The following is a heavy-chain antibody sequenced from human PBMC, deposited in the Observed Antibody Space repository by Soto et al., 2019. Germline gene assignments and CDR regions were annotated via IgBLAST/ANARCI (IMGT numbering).Heavy chain of an antibody. D-gene: IGHD6-6*01. CDR3: TSSYSTSSSPDY. CDR2: VYHSGST. CDR1: GGSMRNYY. J-gene: IGHJ4*02. Sequence: LSLTCSVPGGSMRNYYWNWIRQPPGRGLEWIGYVYHSGSTNYNPSLKSRVSMSVDVSRNHFSLTLHSVTAADTAVYFCTSSYSTSSSPDYWGQGTLVTVSS. V-gene: IGHV4-59*01.